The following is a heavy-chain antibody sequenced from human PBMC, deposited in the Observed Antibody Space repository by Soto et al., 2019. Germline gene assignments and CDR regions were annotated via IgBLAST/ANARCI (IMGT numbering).Heavy chain of an antibody. D-gene: IGHD1-7*01. V-gene: IGHV4-30-2*01. J-gene: IGHJ5*02. CDR1: GGSISSGGYS. CDR2: IYHSGST. CDR3: ARFNGNYLNWFDP. Sequence: SETLSLTCAVSGGSISSGGYSWSWIRQPPGKGLEWIGYIYHSGSTYYNPSLKSRVTISVDRSKNQFSLKLSSVTAADTAVYYCARFNGNYLNWFDPWGQGTLVTVSS.